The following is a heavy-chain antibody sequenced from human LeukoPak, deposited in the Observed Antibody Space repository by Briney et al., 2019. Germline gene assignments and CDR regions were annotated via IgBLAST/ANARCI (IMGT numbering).Heavy chain of an antibody. J-gene: IGHJ4*02. D-gene: IGHD6-19*01. CDR3: ATTYLQWLDTDY. CDR1: GYTLTELS. Sequence: ASVKVSFTVSGYTLTELSMHWVRQAPGKGLEWMGGFDPEDGETIYAQKFQGRVTMTEDTSTDIAYMELSSLRSEDTAVYYCATTYLQWLDTDYWGQRTLVTVSS. CDR2: FDPEDGET. V-gene: IGHV1-24*01.